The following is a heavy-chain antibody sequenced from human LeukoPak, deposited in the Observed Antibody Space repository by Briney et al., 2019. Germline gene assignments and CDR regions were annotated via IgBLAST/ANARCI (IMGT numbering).Heavy chain of an antibody. CDR3: ARGDYGGPDAFDI. D-gene: IGHD4-23*01. CDR1: GYTFTTYG. CDR2: ISAYTDNK. J-gene: IGHJ3*02. V-gene: IGHV1-18*01. Sequence: ASVKVSRKASGYTFTTYGINWVRQAPGQGLEWMGWISAYTDNKNYAQKVQDRVTMTTDTSTNTAYMELRSLRSDDTAVYYCARGDYGGPDAFDIWGQGTLVTVSS.